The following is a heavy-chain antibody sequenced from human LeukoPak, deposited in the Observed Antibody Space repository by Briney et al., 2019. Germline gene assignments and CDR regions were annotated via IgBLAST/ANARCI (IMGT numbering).Heavy chain of an antibody. J-gene: IGHJ6*02. V-gene: IGHV4-59*08. CDR1: GGSISSYY. D-gene: IGHD2-8*02. CDR2: IYYSGST. CDR3: ARHVWTYWWVLPHEDYYGMDV. Sequence: SETLSLTCTVSGGSISSYYWSWIRQPPGKGLEWIGYIYYSGSTNYNPSLKSRVTISVDTSKDQFSLKLSSVTAADTAVYYCARHVWTYWWVLPHEDYYGMDVWGQGTTVTVSS.